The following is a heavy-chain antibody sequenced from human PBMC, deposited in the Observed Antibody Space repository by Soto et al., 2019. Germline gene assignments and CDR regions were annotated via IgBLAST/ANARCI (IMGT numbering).Heavy chain of an antibody. CDR1: GYSFTNYW. CDR3: ARPWTSSFYGMDV. CDR2: IYPGDSDT. D-gene: IGHD6-6*01. J-gene: IGHJ6*02. V-gene: IGHV5-51*01. Sequence: PGEALKISCKGFGYSFTNYWIGWVRQMPGKGLEWMGIIYPGDSDTRYSPSFQGQVTISVDRSISTAYLKWSSLTDSDPAMYYCARPWTSSFYGMDVWGQGAMVPVS.